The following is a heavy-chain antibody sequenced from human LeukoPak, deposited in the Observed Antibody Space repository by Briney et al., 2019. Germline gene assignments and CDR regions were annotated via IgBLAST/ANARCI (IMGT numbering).Heavy chain of an antibody. CDR1: GGSISSSSYY. CDR3: AREREGPYGYLDY. Sequence: SETLSLTRTVSGGSISSSSYYWGWIRQPPGKGLEWIGSIYYSGSTYYNPSLKSRVTISVDTSKNQFSLRLSSVTAADTAVYYCAREREGPYGYLDYWGQGTLVTVSS. D-gene: IGHD4-17*01. J-gene: IGHJ4*02. CDR2: IYYSGST. V-gene: IGHV4-39*02.